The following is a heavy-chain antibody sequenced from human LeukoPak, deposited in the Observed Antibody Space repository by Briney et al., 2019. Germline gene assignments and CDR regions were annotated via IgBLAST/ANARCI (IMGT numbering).Heavy chain of an antibody. CDR3: ARDPFCSSTAGCYFEDWFDP. CDR1: EFIFNRSW. V-gene: IGHV3-20*04. CDR2: ITWNGDET. D-gene: IGHD2-2*01. Sequence: GGSLRLSCAASEFIFNRSWMNWVRQAPGKGLEWVSGITWNGDETGYADSVKGRFAISRDNTKNSLYLQMSSLRAEDTALYYCARDPFCSSTAGCYFEDWFDPWGPGTLVTVSS. J-gene: IGHJ5*02.